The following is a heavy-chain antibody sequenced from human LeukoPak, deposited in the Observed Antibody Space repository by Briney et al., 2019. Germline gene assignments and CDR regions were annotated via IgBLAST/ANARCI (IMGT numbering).Heavy chain of an antibody. Sequence: GGSLRLSCAASGFTFSSYAMSWVRQAPGKGLEWVSAISDSGGTTYYADSVKGRFTISRDNAKNSLYLQMNSLRAEDTAVYYCARVEEDSSGYGGYDYWGQGTLVTVSS. D-gene: IGHD3-22*01. CDR3: ARVEEDSSGYGGYDY. CDR1: GFTFSSYA. J-gene: IGHJ4*02. V-gene: IGHV3-23*01. CDR2: ISDSGGTT.